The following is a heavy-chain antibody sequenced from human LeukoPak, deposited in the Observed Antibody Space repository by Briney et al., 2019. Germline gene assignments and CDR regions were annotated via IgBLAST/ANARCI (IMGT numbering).Heavy chain of an antibody. V-gene: IGHV4-34*01. CDR3: ARDYLYYDSSGYYLYYYYYGMDV. Sequence: SETLSLTCAVYGGSFSGYYWSWIRQPPGKGLEWIGEINHSGSTNYNPSLKSRVTMSVDTSKNQFSLKLSSVTAADTAVYYCARDYLYYDSSGYYLYYYYYGMDVWGQGTTVTVSS. D-gene: IGHD3-22*01. CDR1: GGSFSGYY. J-gene: IGHJ6*02. CDR2: INHSGST.